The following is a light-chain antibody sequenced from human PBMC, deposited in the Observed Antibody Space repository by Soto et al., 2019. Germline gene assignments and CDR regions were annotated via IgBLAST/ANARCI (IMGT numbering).Light chain of an antibody. CDR3: QQSYSTPPRYT. J-gene: IGKJ5*01. CDR2: AAS. CDR1: QSISSF. Sequence: DIQMTQSPSSLSASVGDRVTITCRAIQSISSFLNWYQQKPGKAPKVLIYAASRLESGVPSRFSGSGSGTDFTLTISSLQPDDYATYYCQQSYSTPPRYTFGQGTRLEIK. V-gene: IGKV1-39*01.